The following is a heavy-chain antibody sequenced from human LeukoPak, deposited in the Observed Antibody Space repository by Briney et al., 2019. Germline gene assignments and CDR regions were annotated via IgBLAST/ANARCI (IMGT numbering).Heavy chain of an antibody. CDR2: INHSGST. CDR3: ARGKILTGYERANWFDP. Sequence: SETLSLTCAVYGGSFSGYYWSWIRQPPGKGLEWIGEINHSGSTNYNPSLKSRVTILVDTSKNQFSLKLSSVTAADTAVYYCARGKILTGYERANWFDPWGQGTLVTLSS. CDR1: GGSFSGYY. V-gene: IGHV4-34*01. J-gene: IGHJ5*02. D-gene: IGHD3-9*01.